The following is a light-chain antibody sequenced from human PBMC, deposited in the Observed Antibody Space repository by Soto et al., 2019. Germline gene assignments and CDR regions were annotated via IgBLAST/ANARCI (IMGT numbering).Light chain of an antibody. J-gene: IGLJ2*01. Sequence: QSVLTQPASVSGSPGQSITISCTGTSSDVGAYNYVSWYQHHPGKAPKLMIYEVSNRPSGVSNRFSGSKSGNTASLTISGLQAEDEADYYCGSYTTSGGVVFGGGTKLTVL. CDR1: SSDVGAYNY. CDR2: EVS. V-gene: IGLV2-14*01. CDR3: GSYTTSGGVV.